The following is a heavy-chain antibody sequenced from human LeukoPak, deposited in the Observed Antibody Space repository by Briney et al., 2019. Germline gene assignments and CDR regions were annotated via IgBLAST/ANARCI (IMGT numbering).Heavy chain of an antibody. V-gene: IGHV1-2*02. CDR2: INPNSGGT. CDR1: GYTFTSYY. D-gene: IGHD3-10*01. J-gene: IGHJ5*02. Sequence: GASVKVSCKASGYTFTSYYMHWVRQAPGQGLEWMGWINPNSGGTNYAQKFQGRVTMTRDTSISTAYMELSRLRSDDTAVYYCARAERLLWFGELLSIHWFEPWGQRTLVTVSS. CDR3: ARAERLLWFGELLSIHWFEP.